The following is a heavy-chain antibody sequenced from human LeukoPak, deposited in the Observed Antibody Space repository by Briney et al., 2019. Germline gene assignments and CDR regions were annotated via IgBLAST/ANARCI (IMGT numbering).Heavy chain of an antibody. J-gene: IGHJ3*01. V-gene: IGHV4-31*03. CDR1: GGSISSGGYY. CDR2: IYYSGST. Sequence: SETLSLTCTVSGGSISSGGYYWSWIRQHPGKGLEWIGYIYYSGSTYYNPSLQSRVTISVDTSKNQFSLKLSSVTAADTAVYYCARDPVSNGGVFDLWGQGTMVTVPS. D-gene: IGHD2/OR15-2a*01. CDR3: ARDPVSNGGVFDL.